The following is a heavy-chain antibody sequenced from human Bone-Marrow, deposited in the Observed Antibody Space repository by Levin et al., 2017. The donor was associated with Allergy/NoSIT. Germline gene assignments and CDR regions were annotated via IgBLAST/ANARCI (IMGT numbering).Heavy chain of an antibody. CDR1: GFSFTNAW. CDR3: TTGAVAAAAPTGYSYYFGMDV. D-gene: IGHD2-2*01. J-gene: IGHJ6*02. CDR2: VKSKGDGGAT. V-gene: IGHV3-15*07. Sequence: PGGSLRLSCAGSGFSFTNAWMNWVRQAPGKGLEWVGRVKSKGDGGATDYAVPVKGRFTISRDDSNSTLFLHMSGLKPEDTAVYYCTTGAVAAAAPTGYSYYFGMDVWGQGTTVTVS.